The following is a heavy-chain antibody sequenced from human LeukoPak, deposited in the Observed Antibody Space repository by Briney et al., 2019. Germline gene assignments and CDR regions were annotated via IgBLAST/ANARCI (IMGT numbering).Heavy chain of an antibody. CDR1: GLTFSSYG. V-gene: IGHV3-30*19. J-gene: IGHJ4*02. D-gene: IGHD3-10*01. CDR3: ARGGSGSHLRY. CDR2: ISYDGSNK. Sequence: GGSLRLSCAVSGLTFSSYGMHWVRQAPGKGLEWVAVISYDGSNKYYADSVKGRFTISRDNSKNTLYLQMNSLRAEDTAVYYCARGGSGSHLRYWGQGTPVTVSS.